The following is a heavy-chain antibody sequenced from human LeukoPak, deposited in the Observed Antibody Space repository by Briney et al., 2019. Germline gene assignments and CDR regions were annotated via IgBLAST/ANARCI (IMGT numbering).Heavy chain of an antibody. CDR2: INGSGETI. CDR3: AREYNEFDY. V-gene: IGHV3-48*03. D-gene: IGHD1-14*01. Sequence: GGSLRLSCAASGFTFTSYEMNWVRQAPGKGLEWISYINGSGETIYYADSVKGRFTISRDNAKNSLYLQMNSLRAEDTAVYYCAREYNEFDYWGQGTLVTVSS. CDR1: GFTFTSYE. J-gene: IGHJ4*02.